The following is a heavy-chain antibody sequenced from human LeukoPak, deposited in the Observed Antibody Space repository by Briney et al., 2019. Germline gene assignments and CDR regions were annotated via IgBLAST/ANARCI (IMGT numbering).Heavy chain of an antibody. Sequence: AASVKVSCKASGYTFTGYYMHWVRQAPGQGLEWMGWINPNSGGTNYAQKFQGRVTMTRDTSISTAYMELSRLRSDDTAVYYCARAEPTMVRGVIPPTNWGRGTLVTVSS. CDR1: GYTFTGYY. CDR2: INPNSGGT. V-gene: IGHV1-2*02. D-gene: IGHD3-10*01. J-gene: IGHJ4*02. CDR3: ARAEPTMVRGVIPPTN.